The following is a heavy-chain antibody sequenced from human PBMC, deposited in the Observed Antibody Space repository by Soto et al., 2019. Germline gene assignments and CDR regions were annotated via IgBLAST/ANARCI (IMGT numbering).Heavy chain of an antibody. CDR1: GYAFTTYG. D-gene: IGHD1-1*01. Sequence: QVHLVQSGAEVKKPGASVKVSCKGSGYAFTTYGITWVRQAPGPGLEGMGWISAHNGNTNYAQKLQGRVTVTRDTSTNTAYMELRSLRSDDTAVYYGARGRYGDYWGQGALVTVSS. J-gene: IGHJ4*02. CDR2: ISAHNGNT. V-gene: IGHV1-18*01. CDR3: ARGRYGDY.